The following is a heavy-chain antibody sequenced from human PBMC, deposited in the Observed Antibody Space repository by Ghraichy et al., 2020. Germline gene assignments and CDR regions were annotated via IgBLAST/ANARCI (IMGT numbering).Heavy chain of an antibody. Sequence: GGSLRLSCAASGFTFSSYAMNWVRQAPGKGLEWVSTLNGSGGTTYYADSVKGRFTISRDNSKNTLYLQMNSLRAEDTAVYYCAKDTSGGYSSNWSYYFHYWGQGTLVTVSS. CDR3: AKDTSGGYSSNWSYYFHY. V-gene: IGHV3-23*01. CDR1: GFTFSSYA. J-gene: IGHJ4*02. D-gene: IGHD6-13*01. CDR2: LNGSGGTT.